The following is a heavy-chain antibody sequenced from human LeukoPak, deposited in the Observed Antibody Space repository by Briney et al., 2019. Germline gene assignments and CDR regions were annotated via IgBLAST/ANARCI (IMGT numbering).Heavy chain of an antibody. CDR3: APWNYYDSSGPLGY. D-gene: IGHD3-22*01. V-gene: IGHV1-69*04. CDR1: GGTFSSYA. CDR2: IIPILGIA. J-gene: IGHJ4*02. Sequence: SVKVSCTASGGTFSSYAISWVRQAPGQGLEWMGRIIPILGIANYAQKFQGRVTITAGKSTSTAYMELSSLRSEDTAVYYCAPWNYYDSSGPLGYWGQGTLVTVSS.